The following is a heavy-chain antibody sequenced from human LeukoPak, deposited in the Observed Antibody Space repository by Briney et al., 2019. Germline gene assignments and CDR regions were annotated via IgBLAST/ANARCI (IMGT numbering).Heavy chain of an antibody. CDR3: ARHYTPLYSSGGYWFDY. CDR2: IYPGDSDT. Sequence: GESLKISCKGSGYSFTSYWIGWVRQMPGKGLEWMGIIYPGDSDTRYSPSFQGQVTISADKSISTAYLQWSSLKASDTAMYYCARHYTPLYSSGGYWFDYWGQETLVTVSS. CDR1: GYSFTSYW. V-gene: IGHV5-51*01. D-gene: IGHD6-19*01. J-gene: IGHJ4*02.